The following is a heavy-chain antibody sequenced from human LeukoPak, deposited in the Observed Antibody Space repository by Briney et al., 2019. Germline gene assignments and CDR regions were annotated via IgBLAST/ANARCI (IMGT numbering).Heavy chain of an antibody. V-gene: IGHV3-30*18. Sequence: GGSLRLSCAVSGFSFSAYWMNWVRRAPGKGLEWVAVISYDGSNKYYADSVKGRFTISRDNSKNTLYLQMNSLRAEDTAVYYCAKYQTYYYDSSGPADAFDIWGQGTMVTVSS. J-gene: IGHJ3*02. CDR1: GFSFSAYW. CDR3: AKYQTYYYDSSGPADAFDI. D-gene: IGHD3-22*01. CDR2: ISYDGSNK.